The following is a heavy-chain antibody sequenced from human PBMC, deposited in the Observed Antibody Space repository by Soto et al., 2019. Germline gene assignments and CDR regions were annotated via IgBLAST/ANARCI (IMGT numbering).Heavy chain of an antibody. CDR3: ARGGDSYGFYYYYGMDV. V-gene: IGHV4-34*01. CDR2: INHSGST. J-gene: IGHJ6*02. CDR1: GGSFSGYY. Sequence: PSETLSLTCAVYGGSFSGYYWSWIRQPPGKGLEWIGEINHSGSTNYNPSLKSRVTISVDTSKNQFSLKLSSVTAADTAVYYCARGGDSYGFYYYYGMDVWGQGTTVTVSS. D-gene: IGHD5-18*01.